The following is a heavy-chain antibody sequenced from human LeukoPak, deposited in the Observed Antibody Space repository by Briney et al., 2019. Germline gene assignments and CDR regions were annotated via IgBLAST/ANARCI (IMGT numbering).Heavy chain of an antibody. CDR3: ARDPVVAVAATRGSRAFDI. CDR1: GGSISSYY. J-gene: IGHJ3*02. D-gene: IGHD2-15*01. Sequence: PSETLSLTCTVSGGSISSYYWSWIRQPAGKGLEWIGRIYTSGSTNYNPSLKSRVTMSVDTSKNQFSLKLSSVTAADTAVYYCARDPVVAVAATRGSRAFDIWGQGTTVTVSS. CDR2: IYTSGST. V-gene: IGHV4-4*07.